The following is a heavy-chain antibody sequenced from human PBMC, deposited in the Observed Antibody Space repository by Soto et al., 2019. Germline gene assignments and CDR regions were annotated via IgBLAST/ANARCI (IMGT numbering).Heavy chain of an antibody. J-gene: IGHJ4*02. D-gene: IGHD3-16*01. CDR2: ISGSGGST. V-gene: IGHV3-23*01. CDR1: GFTFSSYA. Sequence: GGSLRLSCAASGFTFSSYAMCWVRQAPGKGLEWVSAISGSGGSTYYADSVKGRFTISRDNSKNTLYLQMNSLRAEDTAVYYCAKSPIMITFGGVPQRLLDYWGQGTLVIVSS. CDR3: AKSPIMITFGGVPQRLLDY.